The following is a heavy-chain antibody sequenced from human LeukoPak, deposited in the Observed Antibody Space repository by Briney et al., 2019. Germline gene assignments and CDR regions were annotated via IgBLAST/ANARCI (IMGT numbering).Heavy chain of an antibody. CDR1: GYSFTTYW. CDR3: ARRNYDGIGYYAAFDI. J-gene: IGHJ3*02. V-gene: IGHV5-51*01. CDR2: IYPGDSDT. D-gene: IGHD3-22*01. Sequence: GESLKISCKASGYSFTTYWIGWLRQMPGKGLEWMGIIYPGDSDTKYSPSFQGQVTISADKSISTAYVQWSSLKASDTATYYCARRNYDGIGYYAAFDIWGQGTMVTVPS.